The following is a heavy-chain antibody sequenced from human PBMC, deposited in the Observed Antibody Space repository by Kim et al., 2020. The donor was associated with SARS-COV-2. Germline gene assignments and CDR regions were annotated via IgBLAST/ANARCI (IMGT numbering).Heavy chain of an antibody. V-gene: IGHV3-48*03. CDR3: ARDGGDYDLGDHYYYYGMDV. CDR2: ISSSGSTI. Sequence: GGSLRLSCAASGFTFSSYEMNWVRQAPGKGLEWVSYISSSGSTIYYADSVKGRFTISRDNAKNSLYLQMNSLRAEDTAVYYCARDGGDYDLGDHYYYYGMDVWGQGTTVTVSS. J-gene: IGHJ6*02. D-gene: IGHD3-3*01. CDR1: GFTFSSYE.